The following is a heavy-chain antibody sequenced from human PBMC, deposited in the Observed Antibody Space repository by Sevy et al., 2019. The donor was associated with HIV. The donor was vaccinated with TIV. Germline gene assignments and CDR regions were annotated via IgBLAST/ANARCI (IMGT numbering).Heavy chain of an antibody. Sequence: GGSLRLSCAATGFTFSNYAMHWVRQAPGKGMEWVAIIWSDGAYQYQGDSVKGQFTISRDNAKNTLYLQMNKVRVEDPAVYYCARGGYYYDNAAYYALDSWGQGTLVTVSS. J-gene: IGHJ4*02. D-gene: IGHD3-22*01. CDR2: IWSDGAYQ. CDR3: ARGGYYYDNAAYYALDS. V-gene: IGHV3-33*01. CDR1: GFTFSNYA.